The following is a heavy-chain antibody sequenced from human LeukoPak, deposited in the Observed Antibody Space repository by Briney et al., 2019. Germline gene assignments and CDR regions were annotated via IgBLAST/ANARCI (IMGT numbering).Heavy chain of an antibody. CDR1: GFTFSSYS. CDR3: ARTLIEYSVSSCYFDY. J-gene: IGHJ4*02. Sequence: GSLRLSCAASGFTFSSYSMNWVRQAPGKGLEWVSSISSSSLYIYYADSVKGRFTISRDNAKNSLFLQMNSLRAEDTAVYYCARTLIEYSVSSCYFDYWGQGTLVTVSS. CDR2: ISSSSLYI. D-gene: IGHD6-6*01. V-gene: IGHV3-21*01.